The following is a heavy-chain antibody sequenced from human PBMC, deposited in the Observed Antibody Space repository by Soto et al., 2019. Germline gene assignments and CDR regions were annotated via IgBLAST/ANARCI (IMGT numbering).Heavy chain of an antibody. CDR1: GFSFSTYW. CDR3: AEVGHIDF. D-gene: IGHD1-26*01. CDR2: IKDDGGET. V-gene: IGHV3-7*03. Sequence: EVQLVESGGGLVQPGGSLRLSCAASGFSFSTYWMSWVRQAPGKGLEWVANIKDDGGETYYVDSVKGRFTISRDNAKTSLFLQMNSLRAEDTAVYYCAEVGHIDFCGQGTLVTVSS. J-gene: IGHJ4*02.